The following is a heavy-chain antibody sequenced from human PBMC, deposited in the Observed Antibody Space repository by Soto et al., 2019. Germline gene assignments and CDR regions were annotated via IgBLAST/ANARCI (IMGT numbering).Heavy chain of an antibody. V-gene: IGHV3-23*01. D-gene: IGHD3-22*01. Sequence: EVQLLESGGDLIQPGGSLRLSCAASGFTFSSYAMSWVRQAPGKGLGWVSAISSSGGSTCYADSVKGRFTISRDNSRNTRYLQMNSLRAEDTDIYYCAKYQPMTQPRPYFDYWGQGTLVTVSS. CDR2: ISSSGGST. J-gene: IGHJ4*02. CDR1: GFTFSSYA. CDR3: AKYQPMTQPRPYFDY.